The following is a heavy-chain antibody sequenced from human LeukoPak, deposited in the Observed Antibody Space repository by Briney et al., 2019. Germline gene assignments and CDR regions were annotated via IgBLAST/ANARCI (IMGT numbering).Heavy chain of an antibody. CDR2: INSDGSTT. Sequence: GGSLRLSCAASGFTFSTYWMYWVRQAPGKGLVWVSQINSDGSTTNYADSVKGRFTISRDNARNTLYLQMNSLRDEDTAVYYCASGLGGVGAYWGQGTLVTVSS. D-gene: IGHD3/OR15-3a*01. V-gene: IGHV3-74*01. CDR1: GFTFSTYW. CDR3: ASGLGGVGAY. J-gene: IGHJ4*02.